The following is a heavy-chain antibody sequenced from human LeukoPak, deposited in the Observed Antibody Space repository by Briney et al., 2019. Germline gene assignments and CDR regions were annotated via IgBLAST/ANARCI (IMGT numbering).Heavy chain of an antibody. V-gene: IGHV1-2*02. Sequence: ASVKVSCKASGYTFTGYYMHWVRQAPGQGLEWMGWINPNSGGTNYAQKFQGRVTMTRDTSISTAYMELSRLRSDDTAVYYCASRVTATTTEPKPDYWGQGTLVTVSS. CDR1: GYTFTGYY. J-gene: IGHJ4*02. CDR2: INPNSGGT. CDR3: ASRVTATTTEPKPDY. D-gene: IGHD4-11*01.